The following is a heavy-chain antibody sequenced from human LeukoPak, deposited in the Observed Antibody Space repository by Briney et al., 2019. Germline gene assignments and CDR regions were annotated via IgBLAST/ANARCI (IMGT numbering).Heavy chain of an antibody. D-gene: IGHD2-2*01. CDR2: ISSSGSTI. CDR3: ARATGLVSVGRITSAFDI. Sequence: GGSLRLSCAASGFTFSNAWMSWVRQAPGKGLEWVSYISSSGSTIYYADSVKGRFTISRDNAKNSLYLQMNSLRAEDTAVYYCARATGLVSVGRITSAFDIWGQGTMVTVSS. V-gene: IGHV3-11*01. CDR1: GFTFSNAW. J-gene: IGHJ3*02.